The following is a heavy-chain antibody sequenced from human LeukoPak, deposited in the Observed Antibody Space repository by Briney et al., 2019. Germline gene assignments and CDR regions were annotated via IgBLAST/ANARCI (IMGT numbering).Heavy chain of an antibody. D-gene: IGHD4-23*01. J-gene: IGHJ4*02. V-gene: IGHV4-39*01. Sequence: SETLSLTCTVSGGSFSSSSYYWGWIRQPPGKGLEWIRSFYYSGSTYYNPSLKSRVTISVDTSKNQFSLKLSSVTAADTAIYYCARIDGGHHLSPFDYWGQGTLVTVSS. CDR3: ARIDGGHHLSPFDY. CDR2: FYYSGST. CDR1: GGSFSSSSYY.